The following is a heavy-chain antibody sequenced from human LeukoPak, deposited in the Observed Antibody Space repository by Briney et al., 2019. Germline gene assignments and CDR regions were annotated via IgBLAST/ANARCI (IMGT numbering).Heavy chain of an antibody. J-gene: IGHJ4*02. CDR2: LSYDGTKK. CDR3: ARDYGSGRFGETADY. Sequence: GRSLRLSCAASGFTFSISAMLWVRQAPGKGLEWVAILSYDGTKKYYAASVKGRSTISRDNSKNTLYLQMNSLRPEDTAVYFCARDYGSGRFGETADYWGQGTLVAVSS. V-gene: IGHV3-30*04. D-gene: IGHD3-10*01. CDR1: GFTFSISA.